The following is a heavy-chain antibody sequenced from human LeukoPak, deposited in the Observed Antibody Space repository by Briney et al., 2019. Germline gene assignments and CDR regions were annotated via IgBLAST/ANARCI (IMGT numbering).Heavy chain of an antibody. CDR2: IFYSGNT. D-gene: IGHD6-6*01. Sequence: SGTLSLTCTVSGGSISSYYWNWIRQPPGKGLEWIGYIFYSGNTRYNPSLRSRVSISVDTSKNQFSLKLSSVTAADTAVYYCARDSSVDAFDIWGQGTMVTVSS. J-gene: IGHJ3*02. CDR1: GGSISSYY. V-gene: IGHV4-59*12. CDR3: ARDSSVDAFDI.